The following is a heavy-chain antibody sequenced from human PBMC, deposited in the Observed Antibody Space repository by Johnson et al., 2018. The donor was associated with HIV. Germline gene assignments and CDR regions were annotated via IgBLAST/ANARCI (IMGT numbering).Heavy chain of an antibody. V-gene: IGHV3-30*18. CDR2: ISYDGSNK. Sequence: VQLVESGGGVVQPGRSLRLSCAASGFTFSNYGMHWVRQAPGKGLEWVAVISYDGSNKYYGDSVKGRFTISRDNSKNTLYLQMNSLRAEDTAVFYCAKVGIEGPTSLLRAFEMWGQGTMVTVSS. D-gene: IGHD1-26*01. CDR3: AKVGIEGPTSLLRAFEM. J-gene: IGHJ3*02. CDR1: GFTFSNYG.